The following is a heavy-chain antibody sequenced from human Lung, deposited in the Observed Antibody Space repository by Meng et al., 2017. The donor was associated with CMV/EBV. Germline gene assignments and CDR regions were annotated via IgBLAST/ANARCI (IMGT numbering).Heavy chain of an antibody. CDR3: ARERGDNWYYYGMDV. CDR2: ISSSGRTT. CDR1: GFTFSAYE. V-gene: IGHV3-48*03. D-gene: IGHD1-1*01. J-gene: IGHJ6*02. Sequence: SCAASGFTFSAYEMNWVRQAPGNGLEWVLYISSSGRTTYYADSVKGRFTISSDNPKKSLYLQMNSLRAEATALYYCARERGDNWYYYGMDVWGQGXTVTVSS.